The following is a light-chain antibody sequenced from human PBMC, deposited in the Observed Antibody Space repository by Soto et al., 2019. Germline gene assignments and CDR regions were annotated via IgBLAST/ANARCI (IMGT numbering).Light chain of an antibody. CDR2: EDN. CDR1: GGSIANHY. CDR3: QSFDSTSVV. J-gene: IGLJ3*02. V-gene: IGLV6-57*04. Sequence: NFMLTQPHSVSESPGKTVTISCTRSGGSIANHYVQWYQQRPGSAPTTVIYEDNQRPPGVPDRFSGSIDSSSNSASLTLSGLKTEDEADYYCQSFDSTSVVFGGGTQLTVL.